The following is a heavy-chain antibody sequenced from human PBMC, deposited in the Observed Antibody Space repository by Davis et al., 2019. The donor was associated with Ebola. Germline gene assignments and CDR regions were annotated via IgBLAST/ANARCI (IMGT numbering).Heavy chain of an antibody. J-gene: IGHJ3*02. V-gene: IGHV3-23*01. CDR3: GRGTAFEI. CDR2: ISGSGGST. CDR1: GFTFSSYA. Sequence: GGSLRLSCAASGFTFSSYAMSWVRQAPGKGLEWVSAISGSGGSTYYADSVKGRFTISRDNAKNSVFLQMSSLRGDDKAVYSCGRGTAFEIWGQGAMVTVSS.